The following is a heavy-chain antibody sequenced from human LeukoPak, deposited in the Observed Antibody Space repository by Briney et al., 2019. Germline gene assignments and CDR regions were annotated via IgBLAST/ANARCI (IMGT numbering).Heavy chain of an antibody. CDR1: GFTFSSYS. V-gene: IGHV3-21*01. CDR2: ISSSSSYI. J-gene: IGHJ4*02. D-gene: IGHD6-13*01. CDR3: ARGGYSSSWYWGDIFDY. Sequence: GGSPRLSCAASGFTFSSYSMNWVRQAPGKGLEWVSSISSSSSYIYYADSVKGRFTISRDNAKNSLYLQMNSLRAEDTAVYYCARGGYSSSWYWGDIFDYWGQGTLVTVSS.